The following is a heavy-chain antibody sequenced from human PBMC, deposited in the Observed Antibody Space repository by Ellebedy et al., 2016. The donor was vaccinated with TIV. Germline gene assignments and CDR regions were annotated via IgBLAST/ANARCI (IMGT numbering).Heavy chain of an antibody. Sequence: SETLSLTXSVSGDSIKPYYWTWIRQSPGKGLEWIGSIYYSGTTYSNPSLRSRVTISLGTSQNQFSLKVTSVTAADAAVYFCARAQSDKSYFYNSEYPPERHLDLWGRGTLVTVSS. CDR1: GDSIKPYY. V-gene: IGHV4-59*01. CDR2: IYYSGTT. CDR3: ARAQSDKSYFYNSEYPPERHLDL. J-gene: IGHJ2*01. D-gene: IGHD3-10*01.